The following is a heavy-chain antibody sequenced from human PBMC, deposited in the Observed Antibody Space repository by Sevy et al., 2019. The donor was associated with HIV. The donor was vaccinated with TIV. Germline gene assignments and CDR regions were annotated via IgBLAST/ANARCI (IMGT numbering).Heavy chain of an antibody. V-gene: IGHV4-34*01. D-gene: IGHD2-2*01. CDR1: GGSFSGYF. CDR3: ARGRQAYVVVVPSTVPSDY. J-gene: IGHJ4*02. Sequence: SETLSLTCAVSGGSFSGYFWNWIRQSPGKGLEWIGEINHTGSVKYNPSLKSRVTISVDASKSQLSLHLRSVTAADTAVYYCARGRQAYVVVVPSTVPSDYWGRGTLVTVSS. CDR2: INHTGSV.